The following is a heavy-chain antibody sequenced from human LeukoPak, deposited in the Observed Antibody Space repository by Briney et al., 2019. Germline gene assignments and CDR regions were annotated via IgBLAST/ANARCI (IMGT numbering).Heavy chain of an antibody. CDR3: ARDASTVGVGNWFDP. CDR1: GGSISSYY. J-gene: IGHJ5*02. CDR2: IYYSGST. V-gene: IGHV4-59*01. D-gene: IGHD4-23*01. Sequence: SETLSLTCTVSGGSISSYYWSWIRQPPGKGLEWIGYIYYSGSTNYNPSLKSRVTISVDTSKNQFSLKLSSVTAADTAVYYCARDASTVGVGNWFDPWGQGTLVTVSS.